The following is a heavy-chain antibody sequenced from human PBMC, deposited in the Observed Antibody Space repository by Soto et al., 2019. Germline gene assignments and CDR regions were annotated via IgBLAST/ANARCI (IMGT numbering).Heavy chain of an antibody. Sequence: GGSLRLSCAASGFTFSSYGMHWVRQAPGKGLEWVAVISYDGSNKYYADSVKGRFTISRDNSKNTLYLQMNSLRAEDTAVYYCAKDLGPMVRGVMDYWGQGTLVTVSS. D-gene: IGHD3-10*01. CDR1: GFTFSSYG. V-gene: IGHV3-30*18. J-gene: IGHJ4*02. CDR2: ISYDGSNK. CDR3: AKDLGPMVRGVMDY.